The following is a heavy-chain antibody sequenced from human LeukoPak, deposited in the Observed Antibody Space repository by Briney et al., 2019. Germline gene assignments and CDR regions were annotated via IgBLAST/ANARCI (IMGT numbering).Heavy chain of an antibody. V-gene: IGHV1-46*01. J-gene: IGHJ4*02. CDR3: GRESGMVRGTVDY. Sequence: ASVKVSCTSSGYTFTSYYMYWVRQAPGQGLEWMAIINPSGGSTSYAQKFKGRVTMTRDTCTSTVYIELSSLRSEDTAVYYCGRESGMVRGTVDYWGQGILVTVSS. CDR1: GYTFTSYY. CDR2: INPSGGST. D-gene: IGHD3-10*01.